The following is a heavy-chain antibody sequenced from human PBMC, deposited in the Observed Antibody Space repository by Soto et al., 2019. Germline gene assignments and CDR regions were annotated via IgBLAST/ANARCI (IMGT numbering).Heavy chain of an antibody. CDR2: ISSSSSYT. CDR3: ARARDGHDAGIFGVEEMDYYYYGMDV. V-gene: IGHV3-11*06. J-gene: IGHJ6*02. CDR1: GFTFSDYY. D-gene: IGHD3-3*01. Sequence: GGSLRLSCAASGFTFSDYYMSWIRQAPGKGLEWVSYISSSSSYTNYADSVKGRFTISRDNAKNSLYLQMNSLRAEDTAVYYCARARDGHDAGIFGVEEMDYYYYGMDVWGQGTTVTVSS.